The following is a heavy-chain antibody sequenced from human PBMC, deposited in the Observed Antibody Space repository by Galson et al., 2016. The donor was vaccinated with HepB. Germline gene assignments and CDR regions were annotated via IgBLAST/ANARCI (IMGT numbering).Heavy chain of an antibody. J-gene: IGHJ3*01. CDR1: GFTFSDYH. D-gene: IGHD3-22*01. CDR3: AREVLSSSGYYDVFDL. V-gene: IGHV3-11*01. Sequence: SLRLSCAASGFTFSDYHMNWIRQAPGKGLEWISYISTSANSMLYADSVRGRFSISRDTAKNSVYLQMNGLRVEDTAVYYCAREVLSSSGYYDVFDLWGQGTMVTVSP. CDR2: ISTSANSM.